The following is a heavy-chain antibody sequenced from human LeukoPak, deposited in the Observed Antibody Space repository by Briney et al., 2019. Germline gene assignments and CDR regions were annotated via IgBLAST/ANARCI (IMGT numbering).Heavy chain of an antibody. CDR2: IYYSAST. CDR1: GGSISSYY. CDR3: ARGQQWLNKNYDY. Sequence: SETLSLTCTVSGGSISSYYWSWIRQPPGQGLEWIGYIYYSASTYYNPSLKSRVTISVDTSKNQFSLKLRSVTAADTAVYYCARGQQWLNKNYDYRGQGTLVTVSS. J-gene: IGHJ4*02. D-gene: IGHD6-19*01. V-gene: IGHV4-59*08.